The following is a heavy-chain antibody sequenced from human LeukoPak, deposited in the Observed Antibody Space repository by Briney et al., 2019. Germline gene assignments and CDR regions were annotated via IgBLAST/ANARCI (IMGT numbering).Heavy chain of an antibody. V-gene: IGHV1-2*02. Sequence: ASVKVSCKASGYTFTGYYMHWVRQAPGQGLEWMGWINPNSGGTNYAQKFQGRVTMTRDTSISTAYMELSRLRSDDTAVYYCARAWIAVAGTYAFDIWGQGTMVTVSS. D-gene: IGHD6-19*01. CDR3: ARAWIAVAGTYAFDI. J-gene: IGHJ3*02. CDR2: INPNSGGT. CDR1: GYTFTGYY.